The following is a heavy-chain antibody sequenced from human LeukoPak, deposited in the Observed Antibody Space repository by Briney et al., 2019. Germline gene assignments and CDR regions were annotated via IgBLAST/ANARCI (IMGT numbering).Heavy chain of an antibody. CDR3: ARGRFNGGGFGELHD. D-gene: IGHD3-10*01. CDR2: SNHRGCT. V-gene: IGHV4-34*01. J-gene: IGHJ4*02. Sequence: KSSETLSLTCVVSGGSFSGYYWSWIRQPPGKGLEWIGESNHRGCTNYNPSLKSRVTISVDTSKNQFSLKLSSVTAADTAVYYCARGRFNGGGFGELHDWGQGILVTVSS. CDR1: GGSFSGYY.